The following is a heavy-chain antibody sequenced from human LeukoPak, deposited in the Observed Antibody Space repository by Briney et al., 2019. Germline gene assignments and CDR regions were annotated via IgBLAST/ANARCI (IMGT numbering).Heavy chain of an antibody. D-gene: IGHD3-16*01. V-gene: IGHV3-30-3*01. CDR1: GFTFSSYA. J-gene: IGHJ6*03. CDR3: AKDIRPGGYYYYMDV. CDR2: ISYDGSNK. Sequence: GGSLRLSCAASGFTFSSYAMHWVRQAPGKGLEWVAVISYDGSNKYYADSVKGRFTISRDNSKNTLYLQMNSLRTEDTALYYCAKDIRPGGYYYYMDVWGKGTTVTVSS.